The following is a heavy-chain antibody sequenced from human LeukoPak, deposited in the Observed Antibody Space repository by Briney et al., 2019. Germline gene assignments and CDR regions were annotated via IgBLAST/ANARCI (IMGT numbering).Heavy chain of an antibody. V-gene: IGHV4-59*01. D-gene: IGHD1-26*01. CDR2: IYYSGST. Sequence: IGYIYYSGSTNYNPSLKSRVTISVDTSKNQFSLKLSSVTAADTAVYYCGSKAPRVGAIDYWGQGTLVTVSS. J-gene: IGHJ4*02. CDR3: GSKAPRVGAIDY.